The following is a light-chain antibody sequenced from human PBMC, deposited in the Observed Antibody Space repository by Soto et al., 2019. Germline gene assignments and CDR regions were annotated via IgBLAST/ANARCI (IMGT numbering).Light chain of an antibody. CDR2: GAS. J-gene: IGKJ1*01. CDR1: QSVTSTF. Sequence: EIVLTQSPGTLSLSPGERATLSCRASQSVTSTFLAWYQQKPGQAPRLLIYGASRRAIGIPDRFSGGGSGTDFTLTISRLEPEDFAVYYCQQYGSLSWTFGQGTKVEIK. CDR3: QQYGSLSWT. V-gene: IGKV3-20*01.